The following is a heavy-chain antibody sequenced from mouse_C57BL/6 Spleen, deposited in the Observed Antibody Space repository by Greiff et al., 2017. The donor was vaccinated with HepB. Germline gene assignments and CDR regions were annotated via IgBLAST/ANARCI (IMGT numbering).Heavy chain of an antibody. J-gene: IGHJ3*01. D-gene: IGHD2-2*01. CDR2: INPSSGYT. V-gene: IGHV1-4*01. Sequence: QVQLKQSGAELARPGASVKMSCKASGYTFTSYTMHWVKQSPGQGLEWIGYINPSSGYTKYNQKFKDKATLTADKSSSTAYMQLSSLTSEDSAVYYCARAGGDGYDGLGFAYWGQGTLVTVSA. CDR1: GYTFTSYT. CDR3: ARAGGDGYDGLGFAY.